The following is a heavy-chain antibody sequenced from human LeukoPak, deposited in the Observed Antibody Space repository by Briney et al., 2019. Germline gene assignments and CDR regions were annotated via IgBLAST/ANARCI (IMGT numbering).Heavy chain of an antibody. Sequence: SETLSLTCNVSGGSMSNSRYYWGWIRQPPGKGLEWIGNVYYSESIYYNPSLKSRLTISVDTSKNQFSLKLRSVTAADTAVYYCAKLDLVGGRGPIRFGRVDPWGQGTLVTVSS. J-gene: IGHJ5*02. CDR2: VYYSESI. CDR1: GGSMSNSRYY. CDR3: AKLDLVGGRGPIRFGRVDP. V-gene: IGHV4-39*01. D-gene: IGHD2-15*01.